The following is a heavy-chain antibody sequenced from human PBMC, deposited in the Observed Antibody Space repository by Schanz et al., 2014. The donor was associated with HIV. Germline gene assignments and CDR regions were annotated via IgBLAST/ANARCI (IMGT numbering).Heavy chain of an antibody. J-gene: IGHJ6*02. CDR1: GFIFSDHF. Sequence: VQLGQSGGGVVQPGRSLRLSCTTSGFIFSDHFMGWVRQAPGKGLEWVARSRVKSDSYATEYAASVTGRFTISRDDSKNSVYLQMNSLNIEDTAVYYCRGYRFYYGVDFWGQGTTVTVS. V-gene: IGHV3-72*01. D-gene: IGHD5-18*01. CDR3: RGYRFYYGVDF. CDR2: SRVKSDSYAT.